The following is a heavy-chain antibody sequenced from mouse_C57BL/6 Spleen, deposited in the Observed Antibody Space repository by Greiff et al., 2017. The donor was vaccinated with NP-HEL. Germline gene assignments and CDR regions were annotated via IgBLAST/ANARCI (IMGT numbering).Heavy chain of an antibody. V-gene: IGHV1-85*01. CDR3: ARPLNWDPYAMDY. Sequence: QVQLKESGPELVKPGASVKLSCKASGYTFTSYDINWVKQRPGQGLEWIGWIYPRDGSTKYNEKFKGKATLTVDTSSSTAYMELHSLTSEDSAVYFCARPLNWDPYAMDYWGQGTSVTVSS. CDR2: IYPRDGST. D-gene: IGHD4-1*01. J-gene: IGHJ4*01. CDR1: GYTFTSYD.